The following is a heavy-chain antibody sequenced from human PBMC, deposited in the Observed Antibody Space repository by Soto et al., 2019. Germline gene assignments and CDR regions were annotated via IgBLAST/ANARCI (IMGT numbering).Heavy chain of an antibody. CDR1: GGSISSYY. J-gene: IGHJ4*02. D-gene: IGHD2-8*02. CDR3: AGEDLLVYFDY. V-gene: IGHV4-59*01. CDR2: IYYSGST. Sequence: QVQLQESGPGLVKPSETLSLTCTVSGGSISSYYWSWIRQPPGKGLEWIGYIYYSGSTNYNPSLKSRVTISLDASKNQFALKLSSVTAADTAVYYCAGEDLLVYFDYWGQGTLVTVSS.